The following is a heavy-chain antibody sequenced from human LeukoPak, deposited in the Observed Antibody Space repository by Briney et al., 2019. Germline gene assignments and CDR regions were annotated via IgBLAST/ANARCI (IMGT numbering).Heavy chain of an antibody. CDR3: ARLFSRGWPYYYGLGA. V-gene: IGHV4-39*01. CDR2: VYYGGDV. D-gene: IGHD6-19*01. J-gene: IGHJ6*02. Sequence: SETLYLTCTVSGGSIDSSGSYWGWIRQPPGKGLEWIGCVYYGGDVYYNPSLKSRVTISADLSKNQFSLSLISVTAADTALYYCARLFSRGWPYYYGLGAWGQGTTVTVSS. CDR1: GGSIDSSGSY.